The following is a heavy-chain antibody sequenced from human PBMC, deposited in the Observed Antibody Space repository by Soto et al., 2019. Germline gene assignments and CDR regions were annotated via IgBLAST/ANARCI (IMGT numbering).Heavy chain of an antibody. CDR3: AKDRSQGAVAGTSDFDY. CDR2: ISGRGGRA. J-gene: IGHJ4*02. CDR1: GFSFSSYA. V-gene: IGHV3-23*01. D-gene: IGHD6-19*01. Sequence: GGSLRLSCAASGFSFSSYALNWVRQAPGKGLEWVSTISGRGGRAYYADSVKGRFTISRDNSKNALYLQLDSLRAEDTAVYYCAKDRSQGAVAGTSDFDYWGQGTLVTVSS.